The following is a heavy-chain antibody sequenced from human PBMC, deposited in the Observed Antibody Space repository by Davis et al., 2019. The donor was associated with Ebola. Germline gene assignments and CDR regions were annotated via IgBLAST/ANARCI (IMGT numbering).Heavy chain of an antibody. J-gene: IGHJ5*02. Sequence: MPSETLSLTCAVYRGSFSGYYWSWIRQPPGKGREWIGEINHSGSTNYNPSLKSRVTISVDTSKNQFSLKLSSVTAADTAVYYCARARYSSGWYVREGWFDPWGQGTLVTVSS. D-gene: IGHD6-19*01. CDR2: INHSGST. CDR1: RGSFSGYY. V-gene: IGHV4-34*01. CDR3: ARARYSSGWYVREGWFDP.